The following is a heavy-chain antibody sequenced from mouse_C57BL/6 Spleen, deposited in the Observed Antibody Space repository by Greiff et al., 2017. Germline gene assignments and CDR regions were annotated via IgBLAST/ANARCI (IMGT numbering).Heavy chain of an antibody. Sequence: EVQLQQSGPELVKPGASVKISCKASGYSFTDYNMNWVKQSTGKSLEWIGVINPNYGTTSYNQKFKGKATLTVDQSSSTAYMQLNSLTSEDSAVYCCARSGGSSSPWFAYWGQGTLVTVSA. J-gene: IGHJ3*01. CDR2: INPNYGTT. CDR3: ARSGGSSSPWFAY. V-gene: IGHV1-39*01. CDR1: GYSFTDYN. D-gene: IGHD1-1*01.